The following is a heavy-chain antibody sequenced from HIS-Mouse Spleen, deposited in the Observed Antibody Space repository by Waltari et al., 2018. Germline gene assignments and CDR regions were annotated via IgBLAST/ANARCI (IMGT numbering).Heavy chain of an antibody. Sequence: QVQLVQSGAEVKKPGASVKVSCKASGHTFTSYDINWVRQATGQGLAWMGWMNPNSGNTGYAQKFQGRVTMTRNTSISTAYMELSSLRSEDTAVYYCARGHDYSNYFDYWGQGTLVTVSS. V-gene: IGHV1-8*01. J-gene: IGHJ4*02. CDR1: GHTFTSYD. CDR2: MNPNSGNT. CDR3: ARGHDYSNYFDY. D-gene: IGHD4-4*01.